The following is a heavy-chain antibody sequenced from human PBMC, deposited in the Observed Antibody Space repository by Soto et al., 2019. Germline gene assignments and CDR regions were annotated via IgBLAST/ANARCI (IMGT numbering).Heavy chain of an antibody. CDR2: IYYSGST. D-gene: IGHD3-3*01. CDR1: GGSISSGDYY. J-gene: IGHJ6*02. V-gene: IGHV4-30-4*08. Sequence: PSETLSLTCTVSGGSISSGDYYWSWIRQPPGKGLEWIGYIYYSGSTYYYPSLKSRVTISVDTSKNQFSLKLSSVTAADTAVYYCARERITYYDFWSGPSHYGMDVWGQGTTVTVSS. CDR3: ARERITYYDFWSGPSHYGMDV.